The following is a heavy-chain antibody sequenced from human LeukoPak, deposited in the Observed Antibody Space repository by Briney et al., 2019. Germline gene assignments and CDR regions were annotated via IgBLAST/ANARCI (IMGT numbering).Heavy chain of an antibody. CDR1: GYTFTGYY. CDR3: ARGIRPLRGRGQIN. Sequence: GASVKVSCKASGYTFTGYYMHWVRQAPGQGLEWMGWMNPNSGNTGYAQKFQGRVTMTRNTSISTAYMELSSLRSEDTAVYYCARGIRPLRGRGQINWGQGTLVTVSS. J-gene: IGHJ4*02. D-gene: IGHD5-24*01. V-gene: IGHV1-8*02. CDR2: MNPNSGNT.